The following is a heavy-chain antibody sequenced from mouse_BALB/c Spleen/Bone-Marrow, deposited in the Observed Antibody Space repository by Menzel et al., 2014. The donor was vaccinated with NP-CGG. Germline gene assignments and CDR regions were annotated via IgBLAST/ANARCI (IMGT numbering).Heavy chain of an antibody. Sequence: EVKLMESGGDLVKPGGSLKLSCAASGFTFSNYAMSWVRQTPEKRLEWVASISSGGSYTYYTDSVKGRFTISRDNAKNNLYLQMSRRRSEDTAIYFCAREGGPRDGYTRCTSWGQGSLVTVSA. V-gene: IGHV5-9-3*01. CDR1: GFTFSNYA. CDR2: ISSGGSYT. CDR3: AREGGPRDGYTRCTS. J-gene: IGHJ3*01. D-gene: IGHD2-3*01.